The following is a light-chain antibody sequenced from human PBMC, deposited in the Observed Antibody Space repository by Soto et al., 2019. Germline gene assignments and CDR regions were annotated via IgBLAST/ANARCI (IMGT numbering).Light chain of an antibody. CDR3: SSYTSSAPFYV. J-gene: IGLJ1*01. CDR1: STDVDGYDY. Sequence: QSVLTQPASVSGPPGQSITISCTGASTDVDGYDYVSWYQQHPGQAPKLMIYDVNNRPSGVPNRFSGSKSGDTASLTISGLQAEDDADYYCSSYTSSAPFYVFGGGTKLTVL. V-gene: IGLV2-14*03. CDR2: DVN.